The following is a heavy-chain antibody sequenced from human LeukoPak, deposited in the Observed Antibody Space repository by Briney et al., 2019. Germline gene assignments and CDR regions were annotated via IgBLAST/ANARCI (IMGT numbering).Heavy chain of an antibody. J-gene: IGHJ4*02. V-gene: IGHV3-15*01. Sequence: GGSLRLSCAASGFTFSNALMSWVRQAPGKGLEWVGRIKSKTDGGTTDYAAPVKGRFTISRDDSKNTLYLQMNSLKTEDTAVHYCTPDHDSSGSPPYWGQGTLVTVSS. CDR3: TPDHDSSGSPPY. D-gene: IGHD3-22*01. CDR1: GFTFSNAL. CDR2: IKSKTDGGTT.